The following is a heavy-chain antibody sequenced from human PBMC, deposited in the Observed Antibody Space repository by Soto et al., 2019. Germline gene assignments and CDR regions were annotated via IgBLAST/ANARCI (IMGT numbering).Heavy chain of an antibody. D-gene: IGHD2-21*02. CDR3: ATTLGLHLFDY. J-gene: IGHJ4*02. Sequence: LRLSCAASGFTFSSYGMHWVRQAPGKGLEWVAVISYDGSNKYYADSVKGRFTISRDNSKNTLYLQMNSLRAEDTAVYYCATTLGLHLFDYWGQGTLVTVSS. CDR1: GFTFSSYG. V-gene: IGHV3-30*03. CDR2: ISYDGSNK.